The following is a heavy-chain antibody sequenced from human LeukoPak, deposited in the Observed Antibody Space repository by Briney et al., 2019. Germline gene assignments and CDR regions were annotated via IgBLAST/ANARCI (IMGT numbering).Heavy chain of an antibody. CDR3: ARGDLIQLWSPSFDP. CDR1: GFTFSSYA. CDR2: ISGSGGST. V-gene: IGHV3-23*01. Sequence: GGSLRLSCAASGFTFSSYAMSWVRQAPGKGLEWVSAISGSGGSTYYADSVKGRFIISRDNPKNTVFLQMNSLRNEDTAVYYCARGDLIQLWSPSFDPWGQGTLVTVSS. J-gene: IGHJ5*02. D-gene: IGHD5-18*01.